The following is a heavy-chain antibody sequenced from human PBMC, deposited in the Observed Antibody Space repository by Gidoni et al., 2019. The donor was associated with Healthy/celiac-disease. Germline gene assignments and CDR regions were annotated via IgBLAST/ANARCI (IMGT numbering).Heavy chain of an antibody. D-gene: IGHD6-13*01. V-gene: IGHV3-7*03. CDR2: IKQDGSEK. CDR1: GFTFSSYW. CDR3: ARSHTEQQLVLWCYFDL. J-gene: IGHJ2*01. Sequence: SLRLSCAASGFTFSSYWMSWVRQAPGKGLEWVANIKQDGSEKYYVDSVKGRFTISRDNAKNSLYLQMHSLRAEDTAVYYCARSHTEQQLVLWCYFDLWCLGTLVTVSS.